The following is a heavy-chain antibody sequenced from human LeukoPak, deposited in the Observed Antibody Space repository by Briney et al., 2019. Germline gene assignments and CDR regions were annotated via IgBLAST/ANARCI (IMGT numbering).Heavy chain of an antibody. CDR3: AKIRFYYDSSFDYWYFDL. Sequence: SGGSLRLSCAASGFPFSSYAMGWVRQAPRKGLEWVSGITASSGGTYYADSVKCRFTISRDNSKNTLYLQINRLRAEDTAIYFCAKIRFYYDSSFDYWYFDLWGRGTLVTVSS. V-gene: IGHV3-23*01. D-gene: IGHD3-22*01. CDR2: ITASSGGT. J-gene: IGHJ2*01. CDR1: GFPFSSYA.